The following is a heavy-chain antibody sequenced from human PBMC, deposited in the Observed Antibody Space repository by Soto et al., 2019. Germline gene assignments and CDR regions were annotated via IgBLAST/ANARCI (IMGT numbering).Heavy chain of an antibody. CDR3: ARVCEYTKRFHP. CDR2: IYYSGST. V-gene: IGHV4-30-4*01. Sequence: QVQLQESGPGLVKPSQPLSLTCTVSGGSFSSGDYYWSWIRQPPGEALEWIGYIYYSGSTYYNPSLKRRVTISVNTAKKQFALKLSSATAADAAGYFCARVCEYTKRFHPWGQGTLVTVSS. J-gene: IGHJ5*02. D-gene: IGHD5-18*01. CDR1: GGSFSSGDYY.